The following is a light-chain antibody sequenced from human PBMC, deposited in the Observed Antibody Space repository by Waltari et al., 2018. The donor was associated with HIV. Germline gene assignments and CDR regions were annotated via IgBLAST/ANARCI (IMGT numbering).Light chain of an antibody. CDR2: WAS. CDR1: QSVFYSSNNKNS. V-gene: IGKV4-1*01. CDR3: QEYDSAPT. J-gene: IGKJ1*01. Sequence: DIVMTQSPDSLAVSLGERATINCKSSQSVFYSSNNKNSLAWYQHKPGQPPNLLNYWASTREAGVPDRFSGSGSGTEFTLTISSLQAEDVGVYYCQEYDSAPTFGQGTKVEIK.